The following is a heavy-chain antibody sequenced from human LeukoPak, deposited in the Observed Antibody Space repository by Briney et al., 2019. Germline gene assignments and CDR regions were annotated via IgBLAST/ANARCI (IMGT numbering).Heavy chain of an antibody. D-gene: IGHD3-16*02. Sequence: SETLSLTCTVSGGSISSYYWSWIRQPPGKGLEWIGYIYYSGSTNYNPSLKSRVTISVDTSKNQFSLKLSSVIAADTAVYYCARLEITFGGVIAYWGQGTLVTVSS. CDR3: ARLEITFGGVIAY. J-gene: IGHJ4*02. CDR2: IYYSGST. V-gene: IGHV4-59*08. CDR1: GGSISSYY.